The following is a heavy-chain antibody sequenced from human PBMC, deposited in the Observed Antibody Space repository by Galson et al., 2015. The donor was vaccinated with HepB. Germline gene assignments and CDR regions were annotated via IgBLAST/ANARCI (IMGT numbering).Heavy chain of an antibody. V-gene: IGHV1-69*06. J-gene: IGHJ5*02. CDR3: ARAVDCSSTSSPKVCWFDP. Sequence: SVKVSCKASGGTFSSYAISWVRQAPGQGLEWMGGIIPIFGTANYAQKFQGRVTITADKSTSTAYMELSSLRSEDTAVYYCARAVDCSSTSSPKVCWFDPWGQGTLVTVSS. CDR1: GGTFSSYA. D-gene: IGHD2-2*01. CDR2: IIPIFGTA.